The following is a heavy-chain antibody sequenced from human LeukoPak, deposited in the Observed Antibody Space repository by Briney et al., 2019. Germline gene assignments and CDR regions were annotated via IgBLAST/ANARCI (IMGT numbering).Heavy chain of an antibody. CDR3: ARDRHIAAAVYYYYMDV. D-gene: IGHD6-13*01. CDR1: GYTFTSYG. J-gene: IGHJ6*03. V-gene: IGHV1-18*01. Sequence: ASVKVSCKASGYTFTSYGISWVRQAPGQGLEWMGWISAYNGNTNHAQKLRGRVTMTTDTSTSTAYMELRSLRSDDTAVYYCARDRHIAAAVYYYYMDVWGKGTPVTVSS. CDR2: ISAYNGNT.